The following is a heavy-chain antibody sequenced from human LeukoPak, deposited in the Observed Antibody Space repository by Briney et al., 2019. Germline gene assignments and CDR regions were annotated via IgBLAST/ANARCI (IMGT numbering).Heavy chain of an antibody. CDR2: ISSSGSTI. J-gene: IGHJ4*02. D-gene: IGHD6-19*01. Sequence: GGSLRLSCAASGFTFSSYEMNRVRQAPGKGLEWVSYISSSGSTIYYADSVKGRFTISRDNAKNSLYLQMNSLRAEDTAVYYCASSPGGYSSGWSYWGQGTLVTVSS. CDR3: ASSPGGYSSGWSY. V-gene: IGHV3-48*03. CDR1: GFTFSSYE.